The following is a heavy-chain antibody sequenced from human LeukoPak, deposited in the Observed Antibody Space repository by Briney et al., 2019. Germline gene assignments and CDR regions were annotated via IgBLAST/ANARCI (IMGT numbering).Heavy chain of an antibody. Sequence: PGGSLRLFCAASGFTFSNCTMGWVRLAPGNGLECVSSISGTSASKYYADFVKGPFTISRDNSKNTLYLQMNSLRAEDTAVYYCAKRHYYGSGSYCFDYWGQGTLVAVSS. J-gene: IGHJ4*02. CDR1: GFTFSNCT. CDR3: AKRHYYGSGSYCFDY. CDR2: ISGTSASK. V-gene: IGHV3-23*01. D-gene: IGHD3-10*01.